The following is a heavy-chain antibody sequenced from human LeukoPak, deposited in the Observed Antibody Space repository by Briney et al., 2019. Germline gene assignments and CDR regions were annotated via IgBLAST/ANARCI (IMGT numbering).Heavy chain of an antibody. D-gene: IGHD3-10*01. CDR2: ISWDGGST. CDR1: GFTFDDYA. J-gene: IGHJ4*02. CDR3: AKGGEFPFDY. Sequence: GGSLRLSCAASGFTFDDYAMHWVRQAPGKGLEWVSLISWDGGSTYYADSVKGRFTISRDNSKNTLYLQMNSLRPEDTAVYYCAKGGEFPFDYWGQGTLVTVSS. V-gene: IGHV3-43D*03.